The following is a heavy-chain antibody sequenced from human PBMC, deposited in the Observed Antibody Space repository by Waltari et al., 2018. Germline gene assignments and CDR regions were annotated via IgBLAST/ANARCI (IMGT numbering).Heavy chain of an antibody. CDR1: GGTFSSSA. D-gene: IGHD3-10*01. CDR2: FIPIFGTA. Sequence: QVQLVQSGAEVKKPGSSVKVSCKASGGTFSSSAISWVRQAPGQGLAWMGGFIPIFGTANYAQKFQGRVTITADESTSTAYMELSSLRSEDTAVYYCVAPSGFLVRGVIDDYYYYGMDVWGQGTTVTVSS. CDR3: VAPSGFLVRGVIDDYYYYGMDV. J-gene: IGHJ6*02. V-gene: IGHV1-69*01.